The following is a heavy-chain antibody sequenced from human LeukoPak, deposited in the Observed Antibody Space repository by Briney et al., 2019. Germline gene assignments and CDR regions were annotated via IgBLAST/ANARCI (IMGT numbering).Heavy chain of an antibody. V-gene: IGHV1-69*13. J-gene: IGHJ4*02. CDR2: IIPIFGTA. CDR3: ARGLITIFGVVRGYYFDY. Sequence: SVKVSCKASGGTFSSYAISWVRQAPGQGLEWMGGIIPIFGTANYAQKFQGRVTISADESTSTAYMELSSLRSEDTAVYYCARGLITIFGVVRGYYFDYWGQGTLVTVSS. D-gene: IGHD3-3*01. CDR1: GGTFSSYA.